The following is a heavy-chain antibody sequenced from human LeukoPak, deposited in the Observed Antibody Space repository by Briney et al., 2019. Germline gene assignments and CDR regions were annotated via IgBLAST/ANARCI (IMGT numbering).Heavy chain of an antibody. D-gene: IGHD6-19*01. CDR3: ARDGMAGRDYYYMDV. Sequence: PGGSLRLSCAASGFTFSSYWMSWVRQAPGKGLEWVANIKQDGSEKYYVDSVKGRFAISRDNAKNSLYLQMNSLRAEDTAVYYCARDGMAGRDYYYMDVWGKGTTVTISS. V-gene: IGHV3-7*01. J-gene: IGHJ6*03. CDR2: IKQDGSEK. CDR1: GFTFSSYW.